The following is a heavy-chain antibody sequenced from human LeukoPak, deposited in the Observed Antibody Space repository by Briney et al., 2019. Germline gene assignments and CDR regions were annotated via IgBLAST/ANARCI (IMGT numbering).Heavy chain of an antibody. D-gene: IGHD6-13*01. Sequence: SETLSLTCAVSGASITSTKYFWGWIRQPPGKELELIGIISNSGSTDYNPSLKSRVTMSTDASKNQFSLKLSSVTAADTAVYYCARDNSRTAHWFDPWGQGTLVTVSS. CDR1: GASITSTKYF. CDR3: ARDNSRTAHWFDP. CDR2: ISNSGST. J-gene: IGHJ5*02. V-gene: IGHV4-39*07.